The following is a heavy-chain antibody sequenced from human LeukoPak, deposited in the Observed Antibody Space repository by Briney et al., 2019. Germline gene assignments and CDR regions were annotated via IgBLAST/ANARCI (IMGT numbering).Heavy chain of an antibody. J-gene: IGHJ6*03. D-gene: IGHD5-24*01. CDR3: AREPESLSSYNAYYYMDV. V-gene: IGHV3-30*03. CDR1: GFTFSSYG. Sequence: PGGSLRLSCAASGFTFSSYGMHWVRQAPGKGLEWVAVISYDGSNKYYADSVKGRFTISRDNSKNTLYLQMNSLRAEDTAVYYCAREPESLSSYNAYYYMDVWGKGTTVTVSS. CDR2: ISYDGSNK.